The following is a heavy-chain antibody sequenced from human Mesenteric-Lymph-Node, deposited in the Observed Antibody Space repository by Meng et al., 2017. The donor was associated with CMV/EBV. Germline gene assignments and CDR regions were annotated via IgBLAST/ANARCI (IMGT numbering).Heavy chain of an antibody. V-gene: IGHV3-11*01. CDR1: GFTFSDYY. D-gene: IGHD4-23*01. Sequence: VQLVESGGGLVNPGGSLRLSCAASGFTFSDYYMSWIRQAPGKGLEWVSYISSSGSTIDYADSVVGRFTISRDNAKNSVSLQMNSLRVEDTAVYYCARDDGGNSVLDNWGQGTLVTVSS. J-gene: IGHJ4*02. CDR2: ISSSGSTI. CDR3: ARDDGGNSVLDN.